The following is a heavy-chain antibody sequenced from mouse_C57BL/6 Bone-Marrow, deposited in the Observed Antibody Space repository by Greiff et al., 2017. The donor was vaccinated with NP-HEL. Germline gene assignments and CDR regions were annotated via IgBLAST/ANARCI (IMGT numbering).Heavy chain of an antibody. V-gene: IGHV1-18*01. CDR2: INPNHGGT. J-gene: IGHJ4*01. CDR3: ARNGLYYYYAMDY. Sequence: VQLQQSGPELVKPGASVKIPCKASGYTFTDYNMDWVKQSHGKSLEWIGDINPNHGGTIYNQKFKGKATLTVDTSSSTAYMELRSLTSEDTAVDYCARNGLYYYYAMDYWVQGTSVTVSA. CDR1: GYTFTDYN. D-gene: IGHD2-1*01.